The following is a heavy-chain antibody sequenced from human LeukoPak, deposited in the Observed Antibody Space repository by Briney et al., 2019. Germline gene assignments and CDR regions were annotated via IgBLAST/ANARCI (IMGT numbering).Heavy chain of an antibody. J-gene: IGHJ4*02. V-gene: IGHV1-24*01. CDR1: GYTLTELS. CDR2: FDPEDGEI. Sequence: ASVKVSCKVSGYTLTELSMHWVRQAPGKGLEWMGGFDPEDGEIIYAQKFQGRVTMTEDTSTDTAYMALSSLRSEDTAVYYCATVRRYCGGDCTLGYYFDYWGQGTLVTVSS. D-gene: IGHD2-21*02. CDR3: ATVRRYCGGDCTLGYYFDY.